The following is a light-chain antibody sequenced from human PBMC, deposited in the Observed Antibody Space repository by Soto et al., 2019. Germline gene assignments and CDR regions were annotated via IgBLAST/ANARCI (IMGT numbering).Light chain of an antibody. V-gene: IGKV3-20*01. CDR3: QQYGNSPFT. Sequence: EIVLTQSPGTLSLSPGERATLSCRASQSVNSNYLAWYLQKHGQAPRLLIYGASSRATGIPDRFSGSASGTDFTLTISRLEPEDFAVYYCQQYGNSPFTFGPGTKVDIK. CDR1: QSVNSNY. CDR2: GAS. J-gene: IGKJ3*01.